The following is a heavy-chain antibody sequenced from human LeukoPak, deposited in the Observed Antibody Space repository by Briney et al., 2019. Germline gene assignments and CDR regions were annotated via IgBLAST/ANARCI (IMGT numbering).Heavy chain of an antibody. CDR3: ARKTDSSGSGDY. CDR1: GFTVSSNF. Sequence: GGSQRLSCAASGFTVSSNFMSWVRQAPGKGLECVSVIYSRGGTYYADSVQGRFTISRDASKNTQFLQMNSLRADDTAVYYCARKTDSSGSGDYWGQGTLVTVSS. V-gene: IGHV3-53*01. J-gene: IGHJ4*02. D-gene: IGHD3-22*01. CDR2: IYSRGGT.